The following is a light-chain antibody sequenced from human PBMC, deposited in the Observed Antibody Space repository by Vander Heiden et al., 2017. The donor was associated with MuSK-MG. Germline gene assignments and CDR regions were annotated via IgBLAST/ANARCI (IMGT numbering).Light chain of an antibody. CDR3: QQYNTWPDT. CDR1: TN. J-gene: IGKJ5*01. Sequence: TNLAWYQQKVGQAPRLLIYDASTRATGIPARFSGSGSVTEFTLTISSHQPEDFAVYCCQQYNTWPDTFGQGTRLEIK. V-gene: IGKV3-15*01. CDR2: DAS.